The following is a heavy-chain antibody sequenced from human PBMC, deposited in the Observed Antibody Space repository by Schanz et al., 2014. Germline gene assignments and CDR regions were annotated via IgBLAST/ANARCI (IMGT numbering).Heavy chain of an antibody. CDR3: ARDPYSASYFPSPPLYGLDV. J-gene: IGHJ6*02. CDR1: GYTFTNYY. Sequence: QVQLVQSGAEVKKPGASVKLSCKASGYTFTNYYIHWVRQAPGQGLEWMGRIYLSDGSTRYAQKFQGRVTVTRDTSTTTDNMELTSLRSEDTAVYYCARDPYSASYFPSPPLYGLDVWGQGTTVTVSS. CDR2: IYLSDGST. D-gene: IGHD1-26*01. V-gene: IGHV1-46*01.